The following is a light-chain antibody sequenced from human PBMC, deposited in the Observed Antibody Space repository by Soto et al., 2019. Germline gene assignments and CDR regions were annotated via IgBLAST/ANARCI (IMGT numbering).Light chain of an antibody. J-gene: IGLJ3*02. Sequence: QSVLTQSPSASASLGASVKLTCTLSSGHSSYAIAWHQQQPEKGPRYLMKLNSDGSHSKGDGIPDRFSGSSSGTERYLTISRLQSEDEADYYSQTWSTGIRVFGGGTKLTVL. V-gene: IGLV4-69*01. CDR3: QTWSTGIRV. CDR2: LNSDGSH. CDR1: SGHSSYA.